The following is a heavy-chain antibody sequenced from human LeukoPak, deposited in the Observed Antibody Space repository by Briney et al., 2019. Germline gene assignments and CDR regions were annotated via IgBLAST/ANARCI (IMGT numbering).Heavy chain of an antibody. D-gene: IGHD3-10*02. Sequence: SETLSLTCAVYGGPFSGYYWSWIRQPPGKWLEWIGEINHSGSTNYNPSLKSRVTISVDTSKNQFSLKLSSVTAADTAVYYCARGFKYFYDRWGQGTQVTVSS. CDR1: GGPFSGYY. J-gene: IGHJ4*02. CDR2: INHSGST. V-gene: IGHV4-34*01. CDR3: ARGFKYFYDR.